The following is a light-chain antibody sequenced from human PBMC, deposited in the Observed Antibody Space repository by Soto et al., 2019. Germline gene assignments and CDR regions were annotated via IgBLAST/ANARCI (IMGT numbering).Light chain of an antibody. J-gene: IGLJ2*01. V-gene: IGLV2-14*01. CDR3: SSYISSSTLVI. Sequence: QSALTQPASVSGSPGQSITISCTGTSSDVGGYNYVSWYQHHPGKAPKLMIFEVSTRPSGVSKRFSGSKSGNTASLTISGLQAEDEADYYCSSYISSSTLVIFGGGTKLTVL. CDR2: EVS. CDR1: SSDVGGYNY.